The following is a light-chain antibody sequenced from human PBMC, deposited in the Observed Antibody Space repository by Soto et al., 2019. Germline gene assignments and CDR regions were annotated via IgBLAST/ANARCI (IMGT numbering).Light chain of an antibody. J-gene: IGKJ3*01. CDR3: QQTHSLPLS. Sequence: IQMTQSPSSVSASVGDRVTMTCRASQGVGGWLAWYQQKPGKVPKLLIYATSSLHSGVPSRFSGSGSGKDFTLSISSLTPEDFATYYCQQTHSLPLSLGPGTKVDIK. V-gene: IGKV1-12*01. CDR1: QGVGGW. CDR2: ATS.